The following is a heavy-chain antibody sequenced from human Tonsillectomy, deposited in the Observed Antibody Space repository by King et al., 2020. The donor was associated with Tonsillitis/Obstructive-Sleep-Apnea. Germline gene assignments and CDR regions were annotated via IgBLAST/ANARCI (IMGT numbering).Heavy chain of an antibody. J-gene: IGHJ6*03. CDR1: GGSISSYY. V-gene: IGHV4-59*08. CDR2: IYYSWST. D-gene: IGHD2-2*01. CDR3: AWGAAASSYYMDV. Sequence: VQLQESGPGLVKPSETLSLTCTVSGGSISSYYWSWIRQPPGKGLEWIGYIYYSWSTNYNPSLKSRVTISVDTSKNQFSLKLSSVTAADTAVYYCAWGAAASSYYMDVWGKGTTVTVSS.